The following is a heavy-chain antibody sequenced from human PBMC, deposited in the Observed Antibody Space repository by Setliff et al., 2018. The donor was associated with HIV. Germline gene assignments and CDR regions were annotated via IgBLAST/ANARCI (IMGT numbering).Heavy chain of an antibody. D-gene: IGHD1-26*01. CDR1: GYDFTAYA. CDR3: ARRMELADAFDI. J-gene: IGHJ3*02. V-gene: IGHV1-18*01. CDR2: IGGDNAHI. Sequence: GAAVKVSCKASGYDFTAYAISWVRQAPRQGLEWMGRIGGDNAHIKFAQSFQVRVTMTTDTSTNTAYMELSRLRSDDTAVYYCARRMELADAFDIWGQGTMVTVSS.